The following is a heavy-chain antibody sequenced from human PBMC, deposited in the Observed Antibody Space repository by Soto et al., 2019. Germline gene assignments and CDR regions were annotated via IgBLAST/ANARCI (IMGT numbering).Heavy chain of an antibody. D-gene: IGHD4-17*01. Sequence: PGGSLRLSCSASGFTFSMFSMHWVRQAPGKGLEYVSGISSNGDSTYYADSVKSRFTISRDNSKNTLYLQMSSLRAVDTAVYYCVHPRSTVQIPPTWGQGTLVTVS. CDR1: GFTFSMFS. V-gene: IGHV3-64D*06. CDR3: VHPRSTVQIPPT. CDR2: ISSNGDST. J-gene: IGHJ5*02.